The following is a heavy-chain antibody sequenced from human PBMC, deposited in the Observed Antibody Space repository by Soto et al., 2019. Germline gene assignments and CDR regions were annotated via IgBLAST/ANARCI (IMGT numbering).Heavy chain of an antibody. CDR2: IDPTDSYT. CDR3: ARLPVLSLVAVWGFDY. D-gene: IGHD3-16*01. Sequence: GESLKISCKVSGYIFTSYWISWVRQMPGKGLEWMGRIDPTDSYTDYSPSFQGHVTISVDKSINTAYLQWSSLKASDSAMYYCARLPVLSLVAVWGFDYWGLGTLVTVSS. V-gene: IGHV5-10-1*01. CDR1: GYIFTSYW. J-gene: IGHJ4*02.